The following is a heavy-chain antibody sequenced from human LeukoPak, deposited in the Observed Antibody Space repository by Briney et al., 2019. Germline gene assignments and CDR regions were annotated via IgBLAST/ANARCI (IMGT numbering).Heavy chain of an antibody. Sequence: SQTLSLTCTVSGGSISSGGYYWSWIRQPPGKGLEWIGYIYHSGSTYYNPSLKSRVTISVDRSKNQFSLKLSSVTAADTAVYYCARVEVVPYYFDYWGQGTLVTVPS. J-gene: IGHJ4*02. CDR2: IYHSGST. D-gene: IGHD3-22*01. CDR3: ARVEVVPYYFDY. CDR1: GGSISSGGYY. V-gene: IGHV4-30-2*01.